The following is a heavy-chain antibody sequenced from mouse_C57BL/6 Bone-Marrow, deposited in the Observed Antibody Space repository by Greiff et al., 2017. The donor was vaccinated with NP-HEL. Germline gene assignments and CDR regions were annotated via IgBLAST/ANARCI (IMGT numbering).Heavy chain of an antibody. CDR1: GYTFTNYW. CDR3: ASSYYDYGGDFDY. J-gene: IGHJ2*01. D-gene: IGHD2-4*01. Sequence: QVQLQQSGAELVRPGTSVKMSCKASGYTFTNYWIGWAKQRPGHGLEWIGNIYPGGGYTNYNEKFKGKATLTADKSSSTAYMQLSSLTSEDSAIYDCASSYYDYGGDFDYWGQGTTVTVAS. V-gene: IGHV1-63*01. CDR2: IYPGGGYT.